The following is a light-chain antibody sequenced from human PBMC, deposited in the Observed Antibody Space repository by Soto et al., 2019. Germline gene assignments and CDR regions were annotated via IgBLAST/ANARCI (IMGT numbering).Light chain of an antibody. Sequence: QSVLTQPPSASGTPGQRVTISCSGSSSNIGSNTVNWYQQLPGTAPKLLIYSNNQRPSGVPDRFSGSKSGTSASLAISGLQSDDEADYYCAAWDDSLQRYVFGTGTKLTVL. CDR2: SNN. V-gene: IGLV1-44*01. CDR1: SSNIGSNT. J-gene: IGLJ1*01. CDR3: AAWDDSLQRYV.